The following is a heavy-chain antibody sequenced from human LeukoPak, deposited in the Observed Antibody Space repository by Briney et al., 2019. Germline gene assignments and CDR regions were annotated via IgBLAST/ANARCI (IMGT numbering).Heavy chain of an antibody. Sequence: ASVKVSCKASGGTFSSYAISRVRQAPGQGLEWMGGIIPIFGTANYAQKFQGRVTITADESTSTAYMELSSLRSEDTAVYYCASLGAHCSSTSCYQITDYWGQGTLVTVSS. D-gene: IGHD2-2*01. CDR1: GGTFSSYA. CDR3: ASLGAHCSSTSCYQITDY. V-gene: IGHV1-69*13. J-gene: IGHJ4*02. CDR2: IIPIFGTA.